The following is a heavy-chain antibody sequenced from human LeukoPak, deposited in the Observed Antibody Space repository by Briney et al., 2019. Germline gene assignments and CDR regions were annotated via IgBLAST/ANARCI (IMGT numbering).Heavy chain of an antibody. CDR1: GYTFTSYA. J-gene: IGHJ3*02. CDR2: INAGNGNT. D-gene: IGHD3-16*02. V-gene: IGHV1-3*03. CDR3: ARDLDYVWGSYPGSAAFDI. Sequence: ASVKVSCKASGYTFTSYAMHWVRQAPGQRLEWMGWINAGNGNTKYSQEFQGRVTITRDTSASTAYMELSSLRSEDMAVYYCARDLDYVWGSYPGSAAFDIWRQGTMVTVSS.